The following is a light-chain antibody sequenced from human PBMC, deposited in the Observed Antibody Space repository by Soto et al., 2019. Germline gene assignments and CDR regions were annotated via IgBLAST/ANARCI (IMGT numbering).Light chain of an antibody. CDR2: DDD. Sequence: SYELTQPPSVSGAPGQTAIITCGGDNLHTKNVHWYQQRPGQAPVLVIYDDDDRPSGIPERVSGSNSGNLATLTLSRVEARDEADYFCQVWDSNSGAVFGGGTKLTVL. V-gene: IGLV3-21*02. J-gene: IGLJ2*01. CDR3: QVWDSNSGAV. CDR1: NLHTKN.